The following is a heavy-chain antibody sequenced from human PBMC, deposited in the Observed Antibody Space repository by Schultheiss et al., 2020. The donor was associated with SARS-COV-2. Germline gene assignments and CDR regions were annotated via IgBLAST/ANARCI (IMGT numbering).Heavy chain of an antibody. Sequence: SVKVSCKASGYTFTSYAISWVRQAPGQGLEWMGRIIPILGIANYAQKFQGRVTITADKSTRTAYMELSSLRSEDTAVYYCARETRITIFGVVPGFDYWGQGTLVTVSS. V-gene: IGHV1-69*04. D-gene: IGHD3-3*01. J-gene: IGHJ4*02. CDR2: IIPILGIA. CDR1: GYTFTSYA. CDR3: ARETRITIFGVVPGFDY.